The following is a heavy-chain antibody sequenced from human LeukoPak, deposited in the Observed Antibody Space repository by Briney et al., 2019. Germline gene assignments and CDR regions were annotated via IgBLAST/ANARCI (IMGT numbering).Heavy chain of an antibody. V-gene: IGHV4-59*08. CDR3: ARLKFDVLTGYYEALDY. Sequence: SETLSLTCTVSGDSLINFYWSWIRQPPGKGLEWIGYIYYSGTTNYNPSLKSRVTMSVDASKNQFSLKLRSVTAADTAVYYCARLKFDVLTGYYEALDYWGQGTLVTASS. D-gene: IGHD3-9*01. CDR2: IYYSGTT. CDR1: GDSLINFY. J-gene: IGHJ4*02.